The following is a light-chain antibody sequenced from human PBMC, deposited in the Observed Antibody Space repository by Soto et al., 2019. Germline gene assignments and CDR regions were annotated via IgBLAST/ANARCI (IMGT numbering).Light chain of an antibody. CDR3: QAWDSGSWV. J-gene: IGLJ1*01. V-gene: IGLV3-1*01. CDR1: KLGDKY. CDR2: QGS. Sequence: SYELTQPPSVSVSPGQTASITCSGDKLGDKYACWYQQKPGQSPVLVIYQGSKRPSGIPERFSGSNSGNTATLTISGTQAMDEADYYCQAWDSGSWVFGTGTKVTVL.